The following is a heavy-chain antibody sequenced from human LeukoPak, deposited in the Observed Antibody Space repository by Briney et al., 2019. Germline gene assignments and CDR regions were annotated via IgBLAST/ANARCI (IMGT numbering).Heavy chain of an antibody. J-gene: IGHJ5*02. V-gene: IGHV4-39*01. Sequence: SETLSHTCTVSGGSISSSGYYWGWIRQPPGKGLEWIACIYYSGSTYYNLSLKSRVTISVDTSKNQLSLKLSSLTAADTAVYYCARHEYSGSYYGLSWFDPWGQGTLVTVSS. CDR2: IYYSGST. CDR1: GGSISSSGYY. D-gene: IGHD1-26*01. CDR3: ARHEYSGSYYGLSWFDP.